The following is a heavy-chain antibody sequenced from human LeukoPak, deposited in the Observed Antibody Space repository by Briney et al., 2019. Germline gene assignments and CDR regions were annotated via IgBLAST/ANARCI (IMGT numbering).Heavy chain of an antibody. CDR1: GGSISPYY. D-gene: IGHD3-10*02. V-gene: IGHV4-59*01. CDR2: IYYSGNT. CDR3: ARSTGSTMFIDY. J-gene: IGHJ4*02. Sequence: SETLSLTCTVSGGSISPYYWSWIRQPPGKGLGWLGYIYYSGNTDYNPSLKSRVAISVDTSKNQFSLKLSSVTAADTAVYYCARSTGSTMFIDYWGQGTLVTVSS.